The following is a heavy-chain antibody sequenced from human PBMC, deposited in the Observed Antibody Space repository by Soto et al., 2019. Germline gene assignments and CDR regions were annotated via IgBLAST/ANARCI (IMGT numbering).Heavy chain of an antibody. CDR2: IIPIFGTA. CDR1: GGTFSSYA. Sequence: QVQLVQSGAEVKKPGSSVKVSCKASGGTFSSYAISWVRQAPGQGLEWMGGIIPIFGTANYAQKFQGRVTITADESTSTAYMDLSSLRSEDTAVYYCAREGVGYCSGGSCENWFDPWGQGTLVTVSS. CDR3: AREGVGYCSGGSCENWFDP. D-gene: IGHD2-15*01. V-gene: IGHV1-69*01. J-gene: IGHJ5*02.